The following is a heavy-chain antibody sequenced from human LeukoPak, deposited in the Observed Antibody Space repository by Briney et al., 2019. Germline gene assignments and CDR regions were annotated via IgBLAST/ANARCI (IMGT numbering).Heavy chain of an antibody. V-gene: IGHV3-74*01. Sequence: GGSLRLSCAASGFTFSSYWMHWVRQAPGKGLVWVSRINSDGSSTSYADSVKGRFTISRDNAKNTLYLQMNSLRAEDMAVYYCARRYDFWSGYQNDYWGQGTLVTVSS. CDR1: GFTFSSYW. J-gene: IGHJ4*02. CDR2: INSDGSST. CDR3: ARRYDFWSGYQNDY. D-gene: IGHD3-3*01.